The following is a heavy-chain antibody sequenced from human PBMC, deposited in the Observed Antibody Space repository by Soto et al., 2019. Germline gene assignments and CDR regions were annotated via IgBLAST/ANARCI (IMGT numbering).Heavy chain of an antibody. CDR1: GFTFITYS. D-gene: IGHD3-10*01. CDR3: ARGSLRDLSYGMDV. V-gene: IGHV3-48*02. J-gene: IGHJ6*02. CDR2: ISSSGSTI. Sequence: PGGSLRLSCAVSGFTFITYSMNWVRQAPEKGLEWVSYISSSGSTIYYADSVKGRFTISRDNAKNSLYLQMNSLRDEDTAVYYCARGSLRDLSYGMDVWGQGTTVTVSS.